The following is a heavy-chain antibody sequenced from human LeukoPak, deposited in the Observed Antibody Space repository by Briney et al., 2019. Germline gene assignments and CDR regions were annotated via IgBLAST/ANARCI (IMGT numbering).Heavy chain of an antibody. J-gene: IGHJ5*02. CDR1: GGSFSGYY. V-gene: IGHV4-34*01. Sequence: SETLSLTCAVYGGSFSGYYWSWIRQPPGKGLEWIGEINHSGSTNYNPSLKSRVTISVDTSKNQFSLKLSSVTAADTAVYYCARGSRGGGARPRDSEYYYGSGSYYAKYNWFDPWGQGTLVTVSS. D-gene: IGHD3-10*01. CDR2: INHSGST. CDR3: ARGSRGGGARPRDSEYYYGSGSYYAKYNWFDP.